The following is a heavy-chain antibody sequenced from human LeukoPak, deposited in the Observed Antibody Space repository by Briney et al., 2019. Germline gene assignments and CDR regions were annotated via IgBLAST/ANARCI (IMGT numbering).Heavy chain of an antibody. V-gene: IGHV3-21*01. CDR2: ISSSSSYI. D-gene: IGHD2-2*01. Sequence: RPGGSLRLSCAASGFTFSSYSMNWVRQAPGKGLEGGSSISSSSSYIYYADSVKGRFTISRDNAKTSLYLQMNSLRAEDTAAYYCARGERGLYCSSTSCYPVLGGQGTLVTVSS. CDR3: ARGERGLYCSSTSCYPVL. J-gene: IGHJ4*02. CDR1: GFTFSSYS.